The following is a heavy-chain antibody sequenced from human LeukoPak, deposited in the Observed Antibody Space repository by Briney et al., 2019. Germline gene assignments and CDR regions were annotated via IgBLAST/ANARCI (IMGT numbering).Heavy chain of an antibody. CDR2: IYYSGST. Sequence: TSETLSLTCAVYGGSFSGYYCSWIRQPPGKGLEWIGSIYYSGSTYYNPSLKSRVTISVDTSKNQFSLKLRSVMAADTAVYYCARAYCVGDCTVLHIYFDNWGQGTLVTVSS. CDR3: ARAYCVGDCTVLHIYFDN. D-gene: IGHD2-21*02. J-gene: IGHJ4*02. V-gene: IGHV4-34*01. CDR1: GGSFSGYY.